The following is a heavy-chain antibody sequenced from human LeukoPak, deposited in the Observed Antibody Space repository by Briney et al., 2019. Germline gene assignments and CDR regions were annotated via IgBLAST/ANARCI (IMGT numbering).Heavy chain of an antibody. CDR3: ARDPVAGHYYYYFMDV. D-gene: IGHD6-19*01. J-gene: IGHJ6*03. V-gene: IGHV1-46*01. CDR2: INPSGGST. CDR1: GYTFTSYY. Sequence: GASVKVSCKASGYTFTSYYMHWVRQAPGQGLEWMGIINPSGGSTSYAQKFQGRVTMTRDMSTSTVYMELSSLRSEDTAVYYCARDPVAGHYYYYFMDVWGKGTTVTVSS.